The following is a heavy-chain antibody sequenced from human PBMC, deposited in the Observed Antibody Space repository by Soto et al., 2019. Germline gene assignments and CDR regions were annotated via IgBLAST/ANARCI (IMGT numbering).Heavy chain of an antibody. CDR3: PKLRVVEWEVQESDY. CDR1: GFTFSSHG. V-gene: IGHV3-30*18. Sequence: QVHLVESGGGVVQPGRSLRLSCAASGFTFSSHGMHWIRQAPGKGLEWVAVIPYDGSHQYYADSVKGRFSISRDNSKNTLYLQMNSLRAEDTAVYYCPKLRVVEWEVQESDYWGQGTLVSVSS. CDR2: IPYDGSHQ. J-gene: IGHJ4*02. D-gene: IGHD3-3*01.